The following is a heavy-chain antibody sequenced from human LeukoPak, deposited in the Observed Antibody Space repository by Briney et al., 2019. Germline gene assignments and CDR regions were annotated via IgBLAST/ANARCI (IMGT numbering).Heavy chain of an antibody. CDR3: ARGAGEALYYFDN. V-gene: IGHV1-46*01. Sequence: ASVKVSCKASGYTFTSYQMHWVRQAPGQGLEWMGMINPSGGRTGYAQEFQGRVIMTRDSSTTTVYMELSSLRSEDTAVYYCARGAGEALYYFDNWGQGTLVPVSS. D-gene: IGHD3-10*01. J-gene: IGHJ4*02. CDR2: INPSGGRT. CDR1: GYTFTSYQ.